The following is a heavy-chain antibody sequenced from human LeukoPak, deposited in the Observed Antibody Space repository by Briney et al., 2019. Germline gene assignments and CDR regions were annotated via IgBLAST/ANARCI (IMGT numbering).Heavy chain of an antibody. D-gene: IGHD3-22*01. V-gene: IGHV1-18*01. CDR1: GYTFTSYG. J-gene: IGHJ4*02. CDR3: AVYDSSGYYLDY. Sequence: GASVKVSCKASGYTFTSYGSSWVRQAPGQGLEWMGWISAYNGNTNYAQKLQGRVTMTTDTSTSTAYMELRSLRSDDTAVYYCAVYDSSGYYLDYWGQGTLVTVSS. CDR2: ISAYNGNT.